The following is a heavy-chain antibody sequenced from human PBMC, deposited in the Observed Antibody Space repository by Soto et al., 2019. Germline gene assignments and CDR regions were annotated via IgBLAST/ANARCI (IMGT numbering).Heavy chain of an antibody. CDR3: ARMAVAGISDY. Sequence: QVQLVQSGAEVKKPGSSVKVSCKASGGTFSSYTISWVRQAPGQGLGWMGRIIPILGIANYAQKFQGRVTITADKSTSTAYMELSSLRSEDTAVYYCARMAVAGISDYWGQGTLVTVSS. CDR1: GGTFSSYT. D-gene: IGHD6-19*01. J-gene: IGHJ4*02. V-gene: IGHV1-69*02. CDR2: IIPILGIA.